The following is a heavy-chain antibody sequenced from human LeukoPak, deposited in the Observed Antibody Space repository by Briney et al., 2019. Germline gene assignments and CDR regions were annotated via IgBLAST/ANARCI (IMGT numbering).Heavy chain of an antibody. CDR1: GFTFSSYA. J-gene: IGHJ4*02. Sequence: GGSLRLFCAASGFTFSSYAMSWVRQAPGKGLEWVSAISGSGGSTYYADSVKGRFIISRDNSKNTLYLQMNSLRAEDTAVYYCAETRTLYSNPLDYWGQGTLVTVSS. D-gene: IGHD4-11*01. CDR2: ISGSGGST. CDR3: AETRTLYSNPLDY. V-gene: IGHV3-23*01.